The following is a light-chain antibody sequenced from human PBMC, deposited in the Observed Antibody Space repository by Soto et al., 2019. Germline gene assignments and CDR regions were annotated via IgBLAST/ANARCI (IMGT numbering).Light chain of an antibody. CDR1: QSISSW. J-gene: IGKJ2*01. CDR3: QQYNYYPYT. V-gene: IGKV1-5*03. Sequence: IQMTQSPSTLSASVGERVTITCRASQSISSWLAWYQQKPGKAPQLLIHKASTLESGVPSRFSGSGSGTEFTLTISSLQPDDLATYYCQQYNYYPYTFGQGTKLEI. CDR2: KAS.